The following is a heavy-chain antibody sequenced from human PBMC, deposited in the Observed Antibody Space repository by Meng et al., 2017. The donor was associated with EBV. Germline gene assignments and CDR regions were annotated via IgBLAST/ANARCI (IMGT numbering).Heavy chain of an antibody. Sequence: QVKFGRFGVWVKKPGVSVKVSCKASGYTFNCYAMHWVRQATGQRLEWMGWINAGNGNTKYSQKFQGRVTITRDTSASTAYMELSSLRSEDTAVYYCARSGATIFGVVIPTYYFDYWGQGTLVTVSS. CDR3: ARSGATIFGVVIPTYYFDY. CDR2: INAGNGNT. J-gene: IGHJ4*02. V-gene: IGHV1-3*01. CDR1: GYTFNCYA. D-gene: IGHD3-3*01.